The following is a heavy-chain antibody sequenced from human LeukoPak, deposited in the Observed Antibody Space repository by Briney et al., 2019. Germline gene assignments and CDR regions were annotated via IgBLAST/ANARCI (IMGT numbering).Heavy chain of an antibody. J-gene: IGHJ6*02. Sequence: SETLSLTCTVSGGSISSYYWSWIRQPPGKGLEWIGYIYYSGSTNYNPSLKSRVTISVDTSKNQFSLKLSSVTAADTAVYYCARLGAVAGQSHFNYYYYYGMDVWGQGTTVTVSS. D-gene: IGHD6-19*01. CDR2: IYYSGST. V-gene: IGHV4-59*08. CDR1: GGSISSYY. CDR3: ARLGAVAGQSHFNYYYYYGMDV.